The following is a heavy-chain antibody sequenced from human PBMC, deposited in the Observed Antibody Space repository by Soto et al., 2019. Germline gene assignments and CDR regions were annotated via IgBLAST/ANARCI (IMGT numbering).Heavy chain of an antibody. V-gene: IGHV3-48*03. D-gene: IGHD2-2*01. CDR3: ARDLASSSRYYGMDV. Sequence: GGSLRLSCAASGFTFSSYEMNWVRHAPGKGLEWVSYISSSGSTIYYADSVKGRFTISRDNAKNSLYLQMNSLRAEDTAVYYCARDLASSSRYYGMDVWGQGTTVTVSS. CDR2: ISSSGSTI. J-gene: IGHJ6*02. CDR1: GFTFSSYE.